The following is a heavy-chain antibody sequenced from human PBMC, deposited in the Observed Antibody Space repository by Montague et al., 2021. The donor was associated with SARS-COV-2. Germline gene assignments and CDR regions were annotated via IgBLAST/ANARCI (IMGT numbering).Heavy chain of an antibody. CDR1: GGSMSSFY. D-gene: IGHD1-20*01. CDR2: IYYRGST. Sequence: SETLSLTCTVSGGSMSSFYWSWIRQPPGKGLEWLGYIYYRGSTNYNPSLKSRITISVDPSKNQFSLNLSSVTAADTAVYYCARAARDNWVDYWGQGTLVTVSS. J-gene: IGHJ4*02. CDR3: ARAARDNWVDY. V-gene: IGHV4-59*01.